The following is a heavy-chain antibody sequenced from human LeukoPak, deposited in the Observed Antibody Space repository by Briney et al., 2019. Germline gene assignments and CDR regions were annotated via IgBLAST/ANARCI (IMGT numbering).Heavy chain of an antibody. V-gene: IGHV1-2*02. CDR2: INPNSGGT. J-gene: IGHJ4*02. CDR1: GYTFTGYY. Sequence: ASVKVSCKASGYTFTGYYMHWVRQAPGQRLEWMGWINPNSGGTNYAQKFQRRVTMTRDTSISTAYMELSRLRSDDTDVYYCARDTYYDSSGYDYWGQGTPVTVSS. D-gene: IGHD3-22*01. CDR3: ARDTYYDSSGYDY.